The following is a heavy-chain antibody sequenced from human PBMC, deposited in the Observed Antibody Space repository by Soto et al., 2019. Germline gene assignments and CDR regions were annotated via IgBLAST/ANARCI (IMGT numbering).Heavy chain of an antibody. CDR3: ARAVHTMIQGVRFRVDQ. V-gene: IGHV1-2*02. Sequence: ASVKVSCKASGYTFTAYYINWVRQAPGQALEWMGWINPNGGGTNYAQRFQGRVTMTRDTSINTAYMELTRLTSDDTAVYYCARAVHTMIQGVRFRVDQWGQGALVTVSS. CDR2: INPNGGGT. D-gene: IGHD3-10*01. CDR1: GYTFTAYY. J-gene: IGHJ4*02.